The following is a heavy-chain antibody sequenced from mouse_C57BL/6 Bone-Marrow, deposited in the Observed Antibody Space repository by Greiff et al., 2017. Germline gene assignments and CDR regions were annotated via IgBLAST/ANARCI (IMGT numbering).Heavy chain of an antibody. J-gene: IGHJ4*01. CDR3: ARRVLRRYARDY. CDR1: GFTFSDYG. Sequence: EVQRVESGGGLVKPGGSLKLSCAASGFTFSDYGMHWVRPAPEKGLEWVAYISSGSSTIYYADTVKGRFTISRDNAKNTLFLQMTSLRSEDTAMYYCARRVLRRYARDYWGQGTSVTVSS. D-gene: IGHD1-1*01. V-gene: IGHV5-17*01. CDR2: ISSGSSTI.